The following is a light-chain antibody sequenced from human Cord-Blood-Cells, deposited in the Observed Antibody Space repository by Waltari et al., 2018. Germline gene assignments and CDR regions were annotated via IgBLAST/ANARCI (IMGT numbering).Light chain of an antibody. CDR2: WAS. Sequence: DIVMTQSPDSLAVSLGARATINCKSSQSVLYSSNNKNYLAWYQQKPGQPPQLLIYWASTRESGVPGRFSGSGSGTDFTLTISSLQAEDVAVYYCQQYYSTPPYTFGQGTKLEIK. V-gene: IGKV4-1*01. CDR1: QSVLYSSNNKNY. J-gene: IGKJ2*01. CDR3: QQYYSTPPYT.